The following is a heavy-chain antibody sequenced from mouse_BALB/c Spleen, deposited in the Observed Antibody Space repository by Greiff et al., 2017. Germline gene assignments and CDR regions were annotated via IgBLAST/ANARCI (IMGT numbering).Heavy chain of an antibody. J-gene: IGHJ2*01. D-gene: IGHD2-1*01. Sequence: VKLMESGAELARPGASVKLSCKASGYTFTSYWMQWVKQRPGQGLEWIGAIYPGDGDTRYTQKFKGKATLTADKSSSTAYMQLSSLASEDSAVYYCAREGGGNYCFDYWGQGTTLTVSS. CDR3: AREGGGNYCFDY. CDR2: IYPGDGDT. V-gene: IGHV1-87*01. CDR1: GYTFTSYW.